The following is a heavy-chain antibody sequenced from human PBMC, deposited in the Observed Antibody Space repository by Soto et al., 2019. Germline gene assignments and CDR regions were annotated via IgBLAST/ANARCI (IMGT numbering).Heavy chain of an antibody. CDR2: INGGNGNT. CDR1: GYIFTTYT. CDR3: ARDDSGFSGSHYIDYFNY. D-gene: IGHD1-26*01. Sequence: ASVKVSCKASGYIFTTYTVHWVRQAPGQRLEWMGWINGGNGNTYYSENYQGRVTITRDTSAGTVYMQLSSLTSEDTAVYYCARDDSGFSGSHYIDYFNYWGQGALVTVS. V-gene: IGHV1-3*01. J-gene: IGHJ4*02.